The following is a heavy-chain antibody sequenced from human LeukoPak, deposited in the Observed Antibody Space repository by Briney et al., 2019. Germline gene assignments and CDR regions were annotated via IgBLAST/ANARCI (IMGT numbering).Heavy chain of an antibody. V-gene: IGHV3-13*01. CDR2: IGTAGDT. CDR3: ARARFRPTTIWGVRYTPLQHWYFDL. Sequence: PGGSLRLSCAASGFTFSSYDIHRVRQATGKGLEWVSAIGTAGDTYYPGSVKGRFTISRENAKNSLYLQMNSLRAGDTAVYYCARARFRPTTIWGVRYTPLQHWYFDLWGRGTLVTVSS. CDR1: GFTFSSYD. J-gene: IGHJ2*01. D-gene: IGHD3-16*01.